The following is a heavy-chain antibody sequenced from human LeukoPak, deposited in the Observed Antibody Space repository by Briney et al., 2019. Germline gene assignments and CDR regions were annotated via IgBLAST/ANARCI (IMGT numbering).Heavy chain of an antibody. CDR2: IYYSGST. J-gene: IGHJ2*01. CDR1: GGPISRSL. D-gene: IGHD1-26*01. V-gene: IGHV4-59*01. Sequence: SETLSLTCTFSGGPISRSLWSWIRQPPGKGLEWIGHIYYSGSTNYNPSLKSRVTISVDTSKNQFSLKLSSVTAADTAVDSCARRGANSGSYSHFDHSGHGTLVTVSA. CDR3: ARRGANSGSYSHFDH.